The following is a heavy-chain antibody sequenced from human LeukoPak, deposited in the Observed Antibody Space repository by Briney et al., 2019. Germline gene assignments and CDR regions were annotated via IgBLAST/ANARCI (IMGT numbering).Heavy chain of an antibody. D-gene: IGHD3-22*01. Sequence: GASVKVSCKASGYTFTSYYMHWVRQAPGQGLEWMGWINPNSGGTNYAQKFQGRVTMTRDTSISTAYMELSRLRSDDTAVYYCARDPYDGRAFDIWGQGTMVTVSS. CDR1: GYTFTSYY. CDR3: ARDPYDGRAFDI. CDR2: INPNSGGT. V-gene: IGHV1-2*02. J-gene: IGHJ3*02.